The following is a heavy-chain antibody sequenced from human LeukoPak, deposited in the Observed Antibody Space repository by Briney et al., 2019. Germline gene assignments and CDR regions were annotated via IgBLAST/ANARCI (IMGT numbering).Heavy chain of an antibody. J-gene: IGHJ4*02. Sequence: GGSLRLSCAASGFTFSNYAMTWVRQPPGKGLEFVSSITGSGSRTYYADSVKGRFPISRDSSKNTLFLQMNSLRADDTAVYYCAARPVADNPAPFDYWGQGTLVTVSS. CDR3: AARPVADNPAPFDY. D-gene: IGHD6-19*01. CDR2: ITGSGSRT. V-gene: IGHV3-23*01. CDR1: GFTFSNYA.